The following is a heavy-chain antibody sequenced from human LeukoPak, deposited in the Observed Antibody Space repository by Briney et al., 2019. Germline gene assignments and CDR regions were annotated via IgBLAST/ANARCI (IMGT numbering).Heavy chain of an antibody. CDR2: FLCVRNP. V-gene: IGHV4-39*07. CDR1: GGSISDANYF. D-gene: IGHD5-24*01. Sequence: SETLSLTCSVSGGSISDANYFWASIRQPPGKGLEWIGSFLCVRNPHYNPSLKGRVTISVDTSKNQFSLNLNSVTAADTDVYYCARARRDGYNYDLDFWGQGTLVTVSS. J-gene: IGHJ4*02. CDR3: ARARRDGYNYDLDF.